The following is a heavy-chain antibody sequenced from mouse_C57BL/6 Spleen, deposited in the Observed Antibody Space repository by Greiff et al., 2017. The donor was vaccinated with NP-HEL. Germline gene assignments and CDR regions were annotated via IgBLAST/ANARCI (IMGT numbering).Heavy chain of an antibody. CDR2: IDPSDSYT. D-gene: IGHD2-5*01. Sequence: QVQLKQPGAELVMPGASVKLSCKASGYTFTSYWMHWVKQRPGQGLEWIGEIDPSDSYTNYNQKFKGKSTLTVDKSSSTAYMQLSSLTSEDSAVYYCARSEYYSNYDYAMDYWGQGTSVTVSS. V-gene: IGHV1-69*01. CDR1: GYTFTSYW. CDR3: ARSEYYSNYDYAMDY. J-gene: IGHJ4*01.